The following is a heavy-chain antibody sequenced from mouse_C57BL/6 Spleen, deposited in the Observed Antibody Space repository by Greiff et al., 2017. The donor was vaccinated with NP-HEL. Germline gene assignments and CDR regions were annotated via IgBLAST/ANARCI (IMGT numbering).Heavy chain of an antibody. CDR1: GYAFSSYW. D-gene: IGHD4-1*01. J-gene: IGHJ4*01. CDR2: IYPGDGDT. CDR3: AKGTGTYAMDY. V-gene: IGHV1-80*01. Sequence: VQLVESGAELVKPGASVKISCKASGYAFSSYWMNWVKQRPGKGLEWIGQIYPGDGDTNYNGKFKGKATLTADKSSSTAYMQLSSLTSEDSAVYFCAKGTGTYAMDYWGQGTSVTVSS.